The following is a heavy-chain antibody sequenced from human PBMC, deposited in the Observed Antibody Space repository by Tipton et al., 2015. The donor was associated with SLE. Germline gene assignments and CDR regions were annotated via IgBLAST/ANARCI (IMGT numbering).Heavy chain of an antibody. Sequence: QLVQSGAEVKKPGASVKVSCKASGYTFTSYGISWVRQAPGQGLEWMGWINPNSGGTNYAQKFQGRVTMTRDTSISTAYMELSRLRSDDTAVYYCARLGPVAYSGSYYQSVDYWSQGTLVTVSS. CDR2: INPNSGGT. CDR1: GYTFTSYG. CDR3: ARLGPVAYSGSYYQSVDY. V-gene: IGHV1-2*02. D-gene: IGHD1-26*01. J-gene: IGHJ4*02.